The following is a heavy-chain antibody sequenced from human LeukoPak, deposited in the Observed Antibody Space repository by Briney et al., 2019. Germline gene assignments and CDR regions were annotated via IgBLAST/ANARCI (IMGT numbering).Heavy chain of an antibody. J-gene: IGHJ4*02. V-gene: IGHV1-69*13. CDR1: GGTFSSYA. Sequence: SVKVSCKASGGTFSSYAISWVRQAPGQGLEWMGGIIPIFGTANYAQKFQGRVTITADESTSTAYMELSSLRSEDTAVYYCARDTRTRRYFDYWGQGTLVTVSS. CDR3: ARDTRTRRYFDY. CDR2: IIPIFGTA.